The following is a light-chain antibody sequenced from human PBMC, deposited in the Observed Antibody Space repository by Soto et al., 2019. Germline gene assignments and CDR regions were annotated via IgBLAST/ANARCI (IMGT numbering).Light chain of an antibody. CDR3: CSYAGSREV. Sequence: QSALTQPASVSGSPGQSITISCTGTSSDVGSYNLVSWYQQHPGKAPKLMIYEGSKRPSGVSNRFSGSKSGNTAFLTISGLQAEDEADYYCCSYAGSREVFGGGTKVTVL. CDR1: SSDVGSYNL. CDR2: EGS. V-gene: IGLV2-23*01. J-gene: IGLJ3*02.